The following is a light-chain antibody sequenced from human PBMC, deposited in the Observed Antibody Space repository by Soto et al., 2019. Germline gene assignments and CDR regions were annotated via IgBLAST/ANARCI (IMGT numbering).Light chain of an antibody. Sequence: EIGLTQSPAPPSLSPGARATLSCRASQSISNFLAWYQQKPGQAPRLLIYDASKRATDIPDRFIGSGSGTAFTLTIRSLEPNDCAVYYCHQRSNWPPFAFGGGTKVEI. V-gene: IGKV3-11*01. CDR3: HQRSNWPPFA. CDR1: QSISNF. J-gene: IGKJ4*01. CDR2: DAS.